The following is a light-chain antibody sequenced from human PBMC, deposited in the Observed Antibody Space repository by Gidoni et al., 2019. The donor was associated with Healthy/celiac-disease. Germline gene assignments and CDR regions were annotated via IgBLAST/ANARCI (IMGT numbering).Light chain of an antibody. J-gene: IGKJ4*01. Sequence: EIVLTQSPGTLSLSPGERATLSCRASQSVSSSYLAWYQQKPGQAPRLLIYGASSRATGIPDRFSGSGSGTDFTLTISRLVPEDFAVYYCQQYGSSPLTFGGXTKVEIK. CDR3: QQYGSSPLT. CDR1: QSVSSSY. V-gene: IGKV3-20*01. CDR2: GAS.